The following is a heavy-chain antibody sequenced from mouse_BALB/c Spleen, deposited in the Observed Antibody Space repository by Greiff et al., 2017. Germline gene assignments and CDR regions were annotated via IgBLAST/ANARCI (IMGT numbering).Heavy chain of an antibody. V-gene: IGHV1-63*02. Sequence: VQRVESGAELVRPGTSVKISCKASGYTFTNYWLGWVKQRPGHGLEWIGDIYPGGGYTNYNEKFKGKATLTADTSSSTAYMQLSSLTSEDSAVYFCARGYGKNYAMDYWGQGTSVTVSS. D-gene: IGHD2-1*01. CDR2: IYPGGGYT. CDR3: ARGYGKNYAMDY. CDR1: GYTFTNYW. J-gene: IGHJ4*01.